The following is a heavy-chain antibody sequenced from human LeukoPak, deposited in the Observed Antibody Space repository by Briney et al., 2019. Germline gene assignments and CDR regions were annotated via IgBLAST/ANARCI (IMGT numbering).Heavy chain of an antibody. CDR3: AVNDYGDYVPSN. CDR2: INPNSGGT. D-gene: IGHD4-17*01. V-gene: IGHV1-2*06. J-gene: IGHJ4*02. CDR1: GYTFTGYY. Sequence: ASVKVSCKASGYTFTGYYMHWVRQAPGQAPEWMGRINPNSGGTNYAQKFQGRVTMTRDTAISTAYMELSRLRSDDTAVYYCAVNDYGDYVPSNWGQGTLVTVSS.